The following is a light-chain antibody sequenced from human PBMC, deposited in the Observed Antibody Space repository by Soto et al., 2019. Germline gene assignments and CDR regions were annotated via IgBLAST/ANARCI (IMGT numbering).Light chain of an antibody. V-gene: IGLV1-44*01. CDR3: SAWDNSLNGYV. CDR1: TSNIGSNH. CDR2: TAG. J-gene: IGLJ1*01. Sequence: QSVLTQPPSASGTPGQRVTISCSGSTSNIGSNHVYWYQQLPGAAPKLLIFTAGQRPSGVPGRFSGSKSGTSASLAISGLQSEDEADYYCSAWDNSLNGYVFGPGTKVTVL.